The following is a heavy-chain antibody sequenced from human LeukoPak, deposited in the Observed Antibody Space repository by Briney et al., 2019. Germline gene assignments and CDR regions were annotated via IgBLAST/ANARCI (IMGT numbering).Heavy chain of an antibody. Sequence: SETLSLTCTVSGGSISSSSYYWSWIRQPPGKGLEWIGEINHSGSTNYNPSLKSRVTISVDTSKNQFSLKLSSVTAADTAVYYCARGSAGVLGRLFDYWGQGTLVTVSS. CDR2: INHSGST. CDR3: ARGSAGVLGRLFDY. J-gene: IGHJ4*02. CDR1: GGSISSSSYY. V-gene: IGHV4-39*07. D-gene: IGHD6-19*01.